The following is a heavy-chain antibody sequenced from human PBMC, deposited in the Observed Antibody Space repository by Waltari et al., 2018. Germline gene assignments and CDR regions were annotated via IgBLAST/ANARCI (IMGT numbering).Heavy chain of an antibody. D-gene: IGHD2-21*01. J-gene: IGHJ6*02. CDR1: GFPFRSFW. Sequence: EVRLVESGGGLVQPGGSLRLACAASGFPFRSFWMSWGRQAPGKGLEWVASIKEDGSERYYVDSAKGRSTISRDNAKTSLFLQMNSLRVEDTAVYYCARGPYWGQGTTVTVSS. V-gene: IGHV3-7*04. CDR2: IKEDGSER. CDR3: ARGPY.